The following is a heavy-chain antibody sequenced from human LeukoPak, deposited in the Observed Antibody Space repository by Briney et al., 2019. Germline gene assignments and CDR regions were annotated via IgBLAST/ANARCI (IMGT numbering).Heavy chain of an antibody. CDR3: ARGYDDSYGYRFDY. CDR2: IYSTGST. V-gene: IGHV4-4*07. D-gene: IGHD5-18*01. CDR1: GGSISSYY. J-gene: IGHJ4*02. Sequence: SETLSLTCTVSGGSISSYYWSWIRQPAGKGLEWIGRIYSTGSTNYNPSLKSRVTMSVDTSKNQFSLRLRSVTAADTAVYYCARGYDDSYGYRFDYWGQGTLVTVSS.